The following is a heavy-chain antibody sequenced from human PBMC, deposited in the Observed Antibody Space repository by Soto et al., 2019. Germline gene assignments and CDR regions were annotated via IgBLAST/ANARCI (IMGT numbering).Heavy chain of an antibody. V-gene: IGHV4-30-2*01. Sequence: AVSGGSISSGGYSWNWIRQPPGKGLEWIEYIYHSGSTLYNPSLKSRVTISVDKXXXXXXLXXXXVTAXXXXXXXXARDQLEGNWFDPWGQGTLVTVSS. D-gene: IGHD1-1*01. CDR3: ARDQLEGNWFDP. J-gene: IGHJ5*02. CDR1: GGSISSGGYS. CDR2: IYHSGST.